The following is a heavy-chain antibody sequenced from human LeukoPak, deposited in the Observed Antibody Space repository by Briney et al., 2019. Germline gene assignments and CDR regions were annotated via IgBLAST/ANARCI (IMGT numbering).Heavy chain of an antibody. J-gene: IGHJ4*02. V-gene: IGHV1-18*01. D-gene: IGHD3-16*02. CDR3: ARFSDRTGIDY. CDR2: ISAYNGNT. CDR1: VYTFTSYG. Sequence: ASVKVSCKASVYTFTSYGISWVRQAPGQGLEWMGWISAYNGNTNYAQKLQGRVTMTTDTSTTTAYMELRSLRSDDTAVYYCARFSDRTGIDYWGQGTLVTVSS.